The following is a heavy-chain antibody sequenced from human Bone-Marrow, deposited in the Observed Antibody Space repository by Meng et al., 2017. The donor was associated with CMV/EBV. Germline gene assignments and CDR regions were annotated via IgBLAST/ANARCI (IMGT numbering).Heavy chain of an antibody. V-gene: IGHV1-69*10. CDR3: ARDKTDSTSSKDY. CDR2: IIPILDIV. CDR1: GGTFNYYA. Sequence: SVKVSCKASGGTFNYYAINWVRQAPGQGLEWMGGIIPILDIVNYAQKFQGRVTITADTSRGTAYMELNSLRSEDTDVYYCARDKTDSTSSKDYWGQGTLVTVSS. J-gene: IGHJ4*02. D-gene: IGHD6-6*01.